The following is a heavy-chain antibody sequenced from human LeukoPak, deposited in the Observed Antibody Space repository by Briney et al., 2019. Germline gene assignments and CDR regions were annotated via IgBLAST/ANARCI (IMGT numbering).Heavy chain of an antibody. V-gene: IGHV3-66*01. J-gene: IGHJ4*02. CDR2: IYSGGST. Sequence: PGGSLRLSCAASGFTFSSYAMSWVRQAPGKGLEWVSVIYSGGSTYYADSVKGRFTISRDNSKNTLYLQMNSLRAEDTAVYYCARDRKYYDILTGYYPEAGDYWGQGTLVTVSS. D-gene: IGHD3-9*01. CDR1: GFTFSSYA. CDR3: ARDRKYYDILTGYYPEAGDY.